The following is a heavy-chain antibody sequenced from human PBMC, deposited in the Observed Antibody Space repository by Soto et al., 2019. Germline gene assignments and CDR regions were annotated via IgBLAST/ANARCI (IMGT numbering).Heavy chain of an antibody. CDR3: AQDTYYHDSSGYYVFDY. Sequence: QVQLVESGGGVVQPGRSLRLFCAASGSTFSSYGMHWVRQAPGKGLEWVAVISYDGSNKHYADSVKGRFTISRDNSKNTLYLQMNSLRAEDTAVYYCAQDTYYHDSSGYYVFDYWGQGTLVTVSS. V-gene: IGHV3-30*18. CDR2: ISYDGSNK. CDR1: GSTFSSYG. D-gene: IGHD3-22*01. J-gene: IGHJ4*02.